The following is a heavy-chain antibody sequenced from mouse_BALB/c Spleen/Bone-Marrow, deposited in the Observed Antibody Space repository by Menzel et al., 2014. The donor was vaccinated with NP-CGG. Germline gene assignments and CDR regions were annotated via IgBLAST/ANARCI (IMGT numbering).Heavy chain of an antibody. CDR3: ARSTTVKDYFDY. CDR1: GYAFTNYL. Sequence: QVQLQQSGAELVRPGTSVKVSCKASGYAFTNYLIEWVKQRPGQGLEWIGVINPGSGGSSNNEKFKGKATLTADKSSSTAYMQLSSLTSDDSAVYFCARSTTVKDYFDYWGQGTTLTVSS. J-gene: IGHJ2*01. D-gene: IGHD1-1*01. CDR2: INPGSGGS. V-gene: IGHV1-54*01.